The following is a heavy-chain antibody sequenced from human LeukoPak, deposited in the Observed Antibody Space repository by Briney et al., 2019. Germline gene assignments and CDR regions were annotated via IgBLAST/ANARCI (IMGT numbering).Heavy chain of an antibody. J-gene: IGHJ5*02. CDR3: ARALDYGDYMGWFDP. V-gene: IGHV4-31*03. CDR2: IYCSGST. D-gene: IGHD4-17*01. Sequence: SETLSLTCTVSGVSISSGGYYWSWIRQHPGKGLEWIGYIYCSGSTYYNPSLKSRVTISVDTSKNQFSLKLSSVTAADTAVYYCARALDYGDYMGWFDPWGQGTLVTVSS. CDR1: GVSISSGGYY.